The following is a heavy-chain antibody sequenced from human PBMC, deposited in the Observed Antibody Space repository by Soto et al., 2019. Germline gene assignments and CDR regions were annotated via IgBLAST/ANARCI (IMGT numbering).Heavy chain of an antibody. J-gene: IGHJ5*02. CDR2: VSAYNRNT. CDR1: GYTFSNYG. Sequence: GASVKVGCKASGYTFSNYGITWVRQAPGQGLEWMGWVSAYNRNTNYAQKFQGRVTITRDTSASTAYMELSSLRSEDTAVYYCAREGDPWGQGTPVTV. CDR3: AREGDP. V-gene: IGHV1-18*04.